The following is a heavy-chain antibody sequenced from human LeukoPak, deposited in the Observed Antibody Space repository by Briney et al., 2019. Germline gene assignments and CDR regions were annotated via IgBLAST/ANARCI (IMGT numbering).Heavy chain of an antibody. D-gene: IGHD1-26*01. Sequence: ASVKVSCKASGYTFTSYYMHWVRQAPGQGLEWMGIINPSGGSTSYAQKFQGRVTITRDTSASTAYMELSSLRSEDTAVYYCARIVGATHFDYWGQGTLVTVSS. J-gene: IGHJ4*02. CDR1: GYTFTSYY. CDR2: INPSGGST. CDR3: ARIVGATHFDY. V-gene: IGHV1-46*01.